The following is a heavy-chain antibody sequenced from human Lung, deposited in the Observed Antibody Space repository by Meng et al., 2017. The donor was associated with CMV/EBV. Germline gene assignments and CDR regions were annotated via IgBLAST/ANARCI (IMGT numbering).Heavy chain of an antibody. D-gene: IGHD7-27*01. V-gene: IGHV2-5*02. J-gene: IGHJ4*02. Sequence: QITLKESGPTLVKPTETLPLTCNLSVFSISTGGVAVGWIRQPPGEALEWLALNYWDDDKRFSPSLKSRLTITKDSSKNQVVLSMTNMDPVDTATYYCAHRLVSVSPWGNYYFDFWGQGTLVTVSS. CDR1: VFSISTGGVA. CDR2: NYWDDDK. CDR3: AHRLVSVSPWGNYYFDF.